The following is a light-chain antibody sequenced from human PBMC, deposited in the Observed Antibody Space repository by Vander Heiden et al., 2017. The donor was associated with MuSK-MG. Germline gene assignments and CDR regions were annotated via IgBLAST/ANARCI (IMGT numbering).Light chain of an antibody. CDR3: QQYGSSPLT. CDR1: QSVSSSY. Sequence: EIVLTQSPGTLSLSPGERATLSCRASQSVSSSYLAWYQQKPGQAPRLLIYGASSRATGIPDRFSGSASGTDFTLTISRLEPEDITVYYCQQYGSSPLTFGQGTKVEI. J-gene: IGKJ1*01. V-gene: IGKV3-20*01. CDR2: GAS.